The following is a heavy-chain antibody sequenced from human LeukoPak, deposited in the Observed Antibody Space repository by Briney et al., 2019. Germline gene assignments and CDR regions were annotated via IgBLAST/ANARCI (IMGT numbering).Heavy chain of an antibody. CDR1: GFTFSSYA. CDR3: AREVGSRSSGSSNFDY. D-gene: IGHD3-10*01. J-gene: IGHJ4*02. V-gene: IGHV3-23*01. Sequence: PGGSLRLSCAASGFTFSSYAMSWVRQAPGKGLEWVSAISGSGGSTYYADSVKGRFTISRDNAKNSLYLQMNSLRAEDTAVHYCAREVGSRSSGSSNFDYWGQGTLVTVST. CDR2: ISGSGGST.